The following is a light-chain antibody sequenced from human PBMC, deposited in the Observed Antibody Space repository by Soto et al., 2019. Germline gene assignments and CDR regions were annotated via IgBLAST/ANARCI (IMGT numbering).Light chain of an antibody. Sequence: QSALTQPPSASGSPGQSFTISCTGTSSDVGAYNYVSWYQQHPGKAPKLMIYEVNKRPSGVPDRFSGSKSGNTASLTVSGLQAEDEADYYCSSYAGINNLGVFGGGTKLTGL. J-gene: IGLJ2*01. CDR1: SSDVGAYNY. V-gene: IGLV2-8*01. CDR2: EVN. CDR3: SSYAGINNLGV.